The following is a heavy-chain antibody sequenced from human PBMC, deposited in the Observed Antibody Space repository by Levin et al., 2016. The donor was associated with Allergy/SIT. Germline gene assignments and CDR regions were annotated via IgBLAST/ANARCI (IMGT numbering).Heavy chain of an antibody. CDR1: GYSINSGYY. Sequence: GSLRLSCAVSGYSINSGYYWGWIRQPPGEGLEWIATISHTGSTYYKPSLKSRLTISLDTSKNHFSLSLSSVTAADTAVYYCRTYDSSNYNRNFDYWGQGTLVTVSS. V-gene: IGHV4-38-2*01. CDR2: ISHTGST. J-gene: IGHJ4*02. CDR3: RTYDSSNYNRNFDY. D-gene: IGHD3-22*01.